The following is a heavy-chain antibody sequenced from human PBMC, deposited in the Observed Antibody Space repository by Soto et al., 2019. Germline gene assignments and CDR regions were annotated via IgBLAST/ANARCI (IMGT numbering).Heavy chain of an antibody. J-gene: IGHJ4*02. CDR3: ARGKIAAAGASCFDF. CDR1: GYTFTNYA. D-gene: IGHD6-13*01. CDR2: LNAGNGDT. Sequence: ASVKVSCKASGYTFTNYAIHWVRQAPGQRLEWMGWLNAGNGDTKHSQKFQGRVTITRDTSASTAYMELSSLRSEDTAVYYCARGKIAAAGASCFDFWGQGTLVTVSS. V-gene: IGHV1-3*01.